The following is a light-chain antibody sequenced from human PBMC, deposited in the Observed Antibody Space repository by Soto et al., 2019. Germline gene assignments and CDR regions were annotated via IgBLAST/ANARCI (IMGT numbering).Light chain of an antibody. J-gene: IGKJ4*01. CDR3: QQTFITPPLT. CDR1: QSISTY. CDR2: GAS. Sequence: DIQMTQSPSSLSASIGDRITITCRASQSISTYLNWYQQKPGKAPSLLIYGASTLQSGVPSRFSGSGSATDFSLTIRSLQPEDFANYYCQQTFITPPLTFGGGTKVEIK. V-gene: IGKV1-39*01.